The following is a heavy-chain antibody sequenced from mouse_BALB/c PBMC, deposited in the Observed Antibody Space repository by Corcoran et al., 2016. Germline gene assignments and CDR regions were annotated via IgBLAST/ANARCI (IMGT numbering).Heavy chain of an antibody. V-gene: IGHV1-9*01. CDR3: TRNWDWFSDV. CDR2: IFPGSGNT. J-gene: IGHJ1*03. Sequence: QVQLQQSGAELMKPGASVKISCKATGYTFSGYWIEWVKERPGHGLEWIGEIFPGSGNTNCNEKFKGKATFTADTSSNTAYMQLISLTSEDSAGYYCTRNWDWFSDVWGTGTTVTVSS. D-gene: IGHD4-1*01. CDR1: GYTFSGYW.